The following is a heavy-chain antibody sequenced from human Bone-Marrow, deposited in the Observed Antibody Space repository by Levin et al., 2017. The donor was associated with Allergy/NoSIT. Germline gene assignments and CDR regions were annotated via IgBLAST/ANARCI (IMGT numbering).Heavy chain of an antibody. Sequence: SSETLSLTCTISGGSISSYYWSWIRQPPGKGLEWIGYIHYSGNTNYNPSLKSRVTILVDTSKNQFSLKLSSVTAADTAVYYCARRGDGYPYYFDYWGQGTLVTVSS. CDR1: GGSISSYY. CDR3: ARRGDGYPYYFDY. D-gene: IGHD5-24*01. CDR2: IHYSGNT. V-gene: IGHV4-59*01. J-gene: IGHJ4*02.